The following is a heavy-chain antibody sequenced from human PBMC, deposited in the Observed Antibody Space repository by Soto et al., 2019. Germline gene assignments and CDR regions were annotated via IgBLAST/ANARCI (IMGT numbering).Heavy chain of an antibody. CDR1: GGTFTNYT. Sequence: QVQLVQSGAEVKKPGSSVKVSCKASGGTFTNYTISWVRQAPGQGLEWMGGIIPMFGTTNHAQKFQGRVTINANKSTTTAHMELSSLRSEDTAVYYCAIGIDLRDCAWPFEYWGQGTLVTVSS. D-gene: IGHD3-9*01. CDR2: IIPMFGTT. CDR3: AIGIDLRDCAWPFEY. V-gene: IGHV1-69*06. J-gene: IGHJ4*02.